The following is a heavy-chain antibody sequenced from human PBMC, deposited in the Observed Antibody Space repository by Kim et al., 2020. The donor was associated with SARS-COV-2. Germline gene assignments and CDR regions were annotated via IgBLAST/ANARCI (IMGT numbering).Heavy chain of an antibody. Sequence: GSLRLSCAASGFTFSSYWMNWVRQAPGKGLEWVANVKQDGSEKYYVDSVKGRFTISRDNAKNSLYLQMSSLRAEDTAVYYCARDLLGAVAGTSDYWGQGTLVTVSS. CDR2: VKQDGSEK. CDR3: ARDLLGAVAGTSDY. D-gene: IGHD6-19*01. CDR1: GFTFSSYW. V-gene: IGHV3-7*01. J-gene: IGHJ4*02.